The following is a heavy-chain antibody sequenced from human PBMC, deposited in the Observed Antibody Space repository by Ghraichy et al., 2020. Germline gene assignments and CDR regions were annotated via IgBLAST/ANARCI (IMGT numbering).Heavy chain of an antibody. J-gene: IGHJ4*02. CDR3: VREVGSALGDDY. CDR2: IFGDGSRT. Sequence: GGSLRLSCAASGFTFSHYWMHWVRQAPGKGLVWVALIFGDGSRTHYADSVKGRFTISRDNANNTLYLQMNSLRVDDTAIYYCVREVGSALGDDYWGQGTLVTVSS. D-gene: IGHD1-26*01. CDR1: GFTFSHYW. V-gene: IGHV3-74*01.